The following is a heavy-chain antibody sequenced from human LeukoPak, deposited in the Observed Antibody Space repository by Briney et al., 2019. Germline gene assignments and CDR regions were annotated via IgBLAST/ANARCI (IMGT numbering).Heavy chain of an antibody. V-gene: IGHV1-46*01. D-gene: IGHD4-23*01. J-gene: IGHJ3*02. Sequence: ASVKVSCEASGYTFTSYYMHWVRQAPGQGLEWMGIINPSGGSTSYAQKFQGRVTMTRDTSTSTVYMELSSLRSEDTAVYYCARVQDYGGNIDDAFDIWGQGTMVTVSS. CDR1: GYTFTSYY. CDR3: ARVQDYGGNIDDAFDI. CDR2: INPSGGST.